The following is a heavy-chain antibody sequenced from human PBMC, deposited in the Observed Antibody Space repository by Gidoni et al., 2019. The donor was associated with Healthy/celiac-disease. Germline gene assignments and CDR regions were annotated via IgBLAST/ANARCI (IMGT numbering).Heavy chain of an antibody. J-gene: IGHJ5*02. V-gene: IGHV4-39*01. CDR2: IYYSGST. Sequence: QLQLQESGPGLVKPSETLSLTCTVSGGSISSSSYYWGWIRQPPGKGLEWIGSIYYSGSTYYNPSLKSRVTISVDTSKNQFSLKLSSVTAADTAVYYCARNEGAYSFWFDPWGQGTLVTVSS. D-gene: IGHD5-12*01. CDR3: ARNEGAYSFWFDP. CDR1: GGSISSSSYY.